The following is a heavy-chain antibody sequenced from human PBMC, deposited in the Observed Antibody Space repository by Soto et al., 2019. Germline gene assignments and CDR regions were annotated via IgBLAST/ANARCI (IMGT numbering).Heavy chain of an antibody. CDR1: VSSICSVDYY. V-gene: IGHV4-30-4*02. D-gene: IGHD2-21*01. J-gene: IGHJ4*02. CDR3: TRGGDAYKNGH. CDR2: IYYSGST. Sequence: PSDTLSLTCTVSVSSICSVDYYWSWIRQPPGKGLEWIGYIYYSGSTYYNPSLKSRVTISVDTSKNQFSLKLTSVNAADTAVYYCTRGGDAYKNGHWGQGTLVTVS.